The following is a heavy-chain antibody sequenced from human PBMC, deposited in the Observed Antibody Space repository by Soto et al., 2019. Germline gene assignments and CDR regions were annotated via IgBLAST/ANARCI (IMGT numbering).Heavy chain of an antibody. J-gene: IGHJ4*02. D-gene: IGHD3-3*02. CDR1: GFVFSDYA. V-gene: IGHV3-23*01. CDR3: VKDAPQPFSD. CDR2: ISGDAHDT. Sequence: GGSLRLSCAASGFVFSDYAMSWVRQAPGKGLEWLSAISGDAHDTYYAASVKGRFIISRDNSKNTLYLQMDSLRVEDTARYYCVKDAPQPFSDWGRGTLVTVSS.